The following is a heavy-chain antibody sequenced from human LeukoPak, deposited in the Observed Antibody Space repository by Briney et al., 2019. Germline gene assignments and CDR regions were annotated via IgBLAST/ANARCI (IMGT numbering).Heavy chain of an antibody. Sequence: PSETLSLTCTVSGDSISSYYWSWIRQPPGKGLEWIGYIYYSGSTNYNPSLKSRVTISVDTSKNQFSLKLSSVTAANTAVYYCARASSSGYYYYGMDVWGQGTTVTVSS. J-gene: IGHJ6*02. CDR3: ARASSSGYYYYGMDV. CDR2: IYYSGST. V-gene: IGHV4-59*08. D-gene: IGHD6-13*01. CDR1: GDSISSYY.